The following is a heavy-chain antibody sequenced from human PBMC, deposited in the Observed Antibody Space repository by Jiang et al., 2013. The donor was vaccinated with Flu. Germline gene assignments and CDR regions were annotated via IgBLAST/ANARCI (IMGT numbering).Heavy chain of an antibody. Sequence: PGLVKPSETLSLTCTVSGGSIISWWSWVRQPPGKGLEWIGEINHSGSTNYNPSLKSRVTISVDRSKNQFSLRLSSVTAADTAVYYCAKDKGGYSYGYDYWGQGTLVTVSS. J-gene: IGHJ4*02. D-gene: IGHD5-18*01. CDR2: INHSGST. CDR3: AKDKGGYSYGYDY. CDR1: GGSIISW. V-gene: IGHV4-4*02.